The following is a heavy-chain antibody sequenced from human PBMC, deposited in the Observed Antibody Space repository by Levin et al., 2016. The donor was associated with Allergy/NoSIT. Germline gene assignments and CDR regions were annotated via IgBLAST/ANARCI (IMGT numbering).Heavy chain of an antibody. CDR3: ARDMEGVSSGAVADSYGMDV. J-gene: IGHJ6*02. CDR2: ISYDGSNK. CDR1: GFTFSSYA. V-gene: IGHV3-30-3*01. D-gene: IGHD6-19*01. Sequence: GESLKISCAASGFTFSSYAMHWVRQAPGKGLEWVAVISYDGSNKYYADSVKGRFTISRDNSKNTLYLQMNSLRPENTAVYYCARDMEGVSSGAVADSYGMDVWGQGTTVTVSS.